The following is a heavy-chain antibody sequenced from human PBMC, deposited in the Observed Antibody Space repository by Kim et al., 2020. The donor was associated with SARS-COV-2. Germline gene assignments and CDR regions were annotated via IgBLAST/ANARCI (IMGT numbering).Heavy chain of an antibody. J-gene: IGHJ5*02. V-gene: IGHV1-2*06. CDR2: INPNIGGT. Sequence: ASVKVSCKASGYTFTDYYMHWVRQAPGQGLEWMGRINPNIGGTNYAQKFQGRVTMTRDTSISTAYMELSRLRSDDTAVYYCARGYSSTWSDHWSQGTLVTVSS. CDR3: ARGYSSTWSDH. D-gene: IGHD6-13*01. CDR1: GYTFTDYY.